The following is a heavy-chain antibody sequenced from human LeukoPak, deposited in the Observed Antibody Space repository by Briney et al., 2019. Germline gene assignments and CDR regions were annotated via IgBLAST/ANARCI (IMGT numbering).Heavy chain of an antibody. CDR3: AKRISASSGYDY. J-gene: IGHJ4*02. V-gene: IGHV3-30*18. D-gene: IGHD6-19*01. CDR1: AFTFSPSA. CDR2: LSYDGSIK. Sequence: GGSLRLSCAASAFTFSPSALHWVRQAPGKGLEWVAALSYDGSIKYYVDSVKGRFTISRDNSKNTLYLQMNSLRAEDTAVYYCAKRISASSGYDYWGQGTLVTVSS.